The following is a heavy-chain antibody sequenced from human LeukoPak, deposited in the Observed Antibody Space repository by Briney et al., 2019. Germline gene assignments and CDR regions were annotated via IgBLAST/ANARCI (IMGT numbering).Heavy chain of an antibody. Sequence: GGSLRPSCAASGFTFSSYSMNWVRQAPGKGLEWVSSISSSSSYIYYADSVKGRFTISRDNAKNSLYLQMNSLRAEDTAVYYCARAGSGWYFRYYDSSGYPFDYWGQGTLVTVSS. V-gene: IGHV3-21*01. CDR2: ISSSSSYI. CDR1: GFTFSSYS. CDR3: ARAGSGWYFRYYDSSGYPFDY. J-gene: IGHJ4*02. D-gene: IGHD3-22*01.